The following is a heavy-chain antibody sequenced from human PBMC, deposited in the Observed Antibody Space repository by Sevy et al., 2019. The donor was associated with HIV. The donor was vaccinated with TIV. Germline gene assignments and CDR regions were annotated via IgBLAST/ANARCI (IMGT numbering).Heavy chain of an antibody. CDR3: ARDRNNYDSSGYPKGMDV. Sequence: ASVKVSCKASGYTFTRYGITWVRQAPGQGLEWMGWTSAYNGNTNYAQKVQSRVTMTTDMSTSTAYMELRSLKSDDTAMYYCARDRNNYDSSGYPKGMDVWGQGTTVTVSS. J-gene: IGHJ6*02. CDR2: TSAYNGNT. V-gene: IGHV1-18*01. D-gene: IGHD3-22*01. CDR1: GYTFTRYG.